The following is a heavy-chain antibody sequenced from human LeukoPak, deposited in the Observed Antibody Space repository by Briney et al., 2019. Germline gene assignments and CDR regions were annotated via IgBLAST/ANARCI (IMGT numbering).Heavy chain of an antibody. CDR1: GGSISSYY. V-gene: IGHV4-59*01. Sequence: SETLSLACTVSGGSISSYYWSWIRQPPGKGLEWIGYIYYSGSTNYNPSLKSRVTISVDTSKNQFSLKLSSVTAADTAVYYCARDITMVRGVIEGNWFDPWGQGTLVTVSS. CDR3: ARDITMVRGVIEGNWFDP. CDR2: IYYSGST. J-gene: IGHJ5*02. D-gene: IGHD3-10*01.